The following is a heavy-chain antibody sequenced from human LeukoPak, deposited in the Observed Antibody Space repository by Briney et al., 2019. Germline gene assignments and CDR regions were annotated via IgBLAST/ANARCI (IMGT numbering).Heavy chain of an antibody. CDR2: FSGSGSTA. Sequence: GGSLRLSCAASGFTFSSYAMSWVRQAPDKGLEWVCGFSGSGSTAYYADAVKGRFTISRDKSTNTLYLQMDTLTVEDTAIYYCAKAPPMAVPGPPGYFDYWGQGTLVTVSS. CDR1: GFTFSSYA. CDR3: AKAPPMAVPGPPGYFDY. J-gene: IGHJ4*02. D-gene: IGHD6-13*01. V-gene: IGHV3-23*01.